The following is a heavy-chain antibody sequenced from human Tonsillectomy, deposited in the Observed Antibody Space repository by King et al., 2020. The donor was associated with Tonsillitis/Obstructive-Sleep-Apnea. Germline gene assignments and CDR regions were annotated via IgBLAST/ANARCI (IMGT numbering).Heavy chain of an antibody. CDR3: ARARSSGWGDDAFDI. CDR2: INLNGGST. J-gene: IGHJ3*02. V-gene: IGHV3-20*04. CDR1: GFTFDDYG. D-gene: IGHD6-19*01. Sequence: VQLVESGGGVVRPGGSLRLSCAASGFTFDDYGMSWVRQAPGKGLEWVSGINLNGGSTGYADSVKGRFTISRDNAKNSLYLQMNSLRAEDTALYYCARARSSGWGDDAFDIWGQGTMVTVSS.